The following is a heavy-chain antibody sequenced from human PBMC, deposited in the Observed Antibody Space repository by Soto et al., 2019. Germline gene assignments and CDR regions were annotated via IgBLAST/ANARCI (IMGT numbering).Heavy chain of an antibody. CDR3: TTVVSSSSASYYYYYGMVV. Sequence: GGSLRLTCVASGFTFNNYDLCWVRKAPGKGLEWDSGISGNGGSTYYADSVMGRFTISRDDSKKTLSLQMNSLKSEDTAVYYFTTVVSSSSASYYYYYGMVVWGQGTTVTVSS. V-gene: IGHV3-23*01. CDR2: ISGNGGST. CDR1: GFTFNNYD. D-gene: IGHD6-6*01. J-gene: IGHJ6*02.